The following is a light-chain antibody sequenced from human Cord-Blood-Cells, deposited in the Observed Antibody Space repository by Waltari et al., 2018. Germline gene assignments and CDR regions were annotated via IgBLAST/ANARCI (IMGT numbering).Light chain of an antibody. CDR1: QSISSY. CDR2: AAS. CDR3: QQSYSTLYT. Sequence: DIQMTQSPSSMSAPVGDRVTITCRASQSISSYLNWYQQKPGKAPKLLIYAASSLQSGVPSRFSGSGSGTDFTLTISSLQPEDFATYYCQQSYSTLYTFGQGTKLEIK. J-gene: IGKJ2*01. V-gene: IGKV1-39*01.